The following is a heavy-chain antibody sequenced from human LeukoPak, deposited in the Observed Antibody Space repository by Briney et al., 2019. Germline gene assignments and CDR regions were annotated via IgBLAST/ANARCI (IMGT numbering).Heavy chain of an antibody. CDR2: VYYSGST. CDR1: GGSISSYY. Sequence: SETLSLTCTVSGGSISSYYWSWIRQPPGKGLEWIGSVYYSGSTYYNPSLKSRVTISVDTSKNQFSLKLSSVTAADTAVYYCAGNYDFWSGPVDYWGQGTLVTVSS. V-gene: IGHV4-59*05. D-gene: IGHD3-3*01. CDR3: AGNYDFWSGPVDY. J-gene: IGHJ4*02.